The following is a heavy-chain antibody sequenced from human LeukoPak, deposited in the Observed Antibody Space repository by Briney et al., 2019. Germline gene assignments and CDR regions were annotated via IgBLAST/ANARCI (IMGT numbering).Heavy chain of an antibody. V-gene: IGHV1-2*02. D-gene: IGHD3-10*01. CDR2: INPNSGGT. CDR1: GYTFTGYY. Sequence: ASVKVSYKAYGYTFTGYYMHWVRQAPGQGLEWMGWINPNSGGTNYAQKFQGRVTMTRDTSISTAYMELSRLRSDDTAVYYLARDGRGIYGSGTLGPWGQGTLVTVSS. CDR3: ARDGRGIYGSGTLGP. J-gene: IGHJ5*02.